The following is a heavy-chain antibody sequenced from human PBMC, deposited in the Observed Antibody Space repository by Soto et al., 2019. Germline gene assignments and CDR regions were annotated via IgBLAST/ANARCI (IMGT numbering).Heavy chain of an antibody. V-gene: IGHV4-4*02. CDR3: ARDLPAYSSGWYFDY. D-gene: IGHD6-19*01. Sequence: SETLSVTCAVSGGSISSSNWWSWVRQPPGKGLEWIGEIYHSGSTNYNPSLKSRVTISVDKSKNQFSLKLSSVTAADTAVYYCARDLPAYSSGWYFDYWGQGTLVTVSS. J-gene: IGHJ4*02. CDR2: IYHSGST. CDR1: GGSISSSNW.